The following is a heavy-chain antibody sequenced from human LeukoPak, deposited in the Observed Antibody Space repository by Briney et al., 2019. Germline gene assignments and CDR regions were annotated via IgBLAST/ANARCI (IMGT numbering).Heavy chain of an antibody. CDR3: ARELGIGGYSYGYGAFDI. CDR1: GYTFTSYD. CDR2: MNPNSGNT. Sequence: ASVKVSCKASGYTFTSYDINWVRQATGQGLEWMGWMNPNSGNTGYAQKFQGRVTITRNTSISTAYMELSSLRSEDTAVYYCARELGIGGYSYGYGAFDIWGQGTMVTVSS. J-gene: IGHJ3*02. D-gene: IGHD5-18*01. V-gene: IGHV1-8*03.